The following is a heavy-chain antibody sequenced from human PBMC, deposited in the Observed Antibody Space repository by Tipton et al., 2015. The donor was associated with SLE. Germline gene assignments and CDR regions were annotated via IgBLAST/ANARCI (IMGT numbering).Heavy chain of an antibody. V-gene: IGHV1-46*01. Sequence: QSGAEVKKPGASVKVSCKASGYTFTSYHIHWVRQAPGQGLEWMGIINPATGSTTYAQRFQGRVTMTSDTSTSTVYMELSSLRSEDTAVYFCTRGGDFDFWGQGTRVTVSS. D-gene: IGHD6-25*01. CDR3: TRGGDFDF. CDR2: INPATGST. CDR1: GYTFTSYH. J-gene: IGHJ5*01.